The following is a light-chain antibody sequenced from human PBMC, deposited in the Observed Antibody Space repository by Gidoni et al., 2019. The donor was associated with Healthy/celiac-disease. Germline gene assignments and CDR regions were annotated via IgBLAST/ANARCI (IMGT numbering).Light chain of an antibody. V-gene: IGKV3-11*01. CDR2: DAS. J-gene: IGKJ1*01. CDR1: QSVSSY. Sequence: EIVLTQSPATLSLSPRERATLSCRASQSVSSYLAWYQQKPGQATRLLIYDASNRATGTPARYSGSGSGTDFTLTISSLEPEDFAVYYCQQRSNWPTFGQGTKVEIK. CDR3: QQRSNWPT.